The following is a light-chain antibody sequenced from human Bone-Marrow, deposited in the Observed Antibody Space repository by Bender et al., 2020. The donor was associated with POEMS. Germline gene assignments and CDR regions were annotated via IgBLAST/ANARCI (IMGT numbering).Light chain of an antibody. V-gene: IGLV2-11*01. CDR3: CSYAGSYIFVG. CDR2: DVT. CDR1: SSDVGGFNY. Sequence: QSALTQPRSVSGSPGQSVTISCTGTSSDVGGFNYVSWYQQHPGKAPKLMIYDVTQRPSGVPDRFSGSKSGNTASLTISGLQAEDEADYYCCSYAGSYIFVGFGGGTKVTVV. J-gene: IGLJ2*01.